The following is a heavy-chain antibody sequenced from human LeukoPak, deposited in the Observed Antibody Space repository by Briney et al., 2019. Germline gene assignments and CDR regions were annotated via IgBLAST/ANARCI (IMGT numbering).Heavy chain of an antibody. CDR3: ARGLKKDFWSGYYSLDY. V-gene: IGHV4-59*08. D-gene: IGHD3-3*01. Sequence: SETLSLTCTVSGGSISDNYWSWIRQPPGKGLEWIGYAYYSGHTNYNSSLKSRVTMSLDTSKSQFSLRLSSVTAADTAVYYCARGLKKDFWSGYYSLDYWGQGTLVTVSS. J-gene: IGHJ4*02. CDR2: AYYSGHT. CDR1: GGSISDNY.